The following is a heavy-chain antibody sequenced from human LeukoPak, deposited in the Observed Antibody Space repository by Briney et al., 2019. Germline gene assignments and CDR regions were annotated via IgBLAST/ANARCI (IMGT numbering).Heavy chain of an antibody. CDR2: INHSGST. D-gene: IGHD1-26*01. CDR3: ARHVGSGAFDI. Sequence: SETLSLTCAVYGGSFSGYYWSWIRQPPGKGLEWIGEINHSGSTNYNPSLKSRVTISVDTSKNQFSLELSSVTAADTAVYYCARHVGSGAFDIWGQGTMVTVSS. V-gene: IGHV4-34*01. CDR1: GGSFSGYY. J-gene: IGHJ3*02.